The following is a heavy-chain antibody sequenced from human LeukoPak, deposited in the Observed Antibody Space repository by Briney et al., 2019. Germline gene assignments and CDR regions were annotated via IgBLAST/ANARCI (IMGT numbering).Heavy chain of an antibody. CDR3: AKSGAYSGSYEDY. D-gene: IGHD1-26*01. J-gene: IGHJ4*02. CDR2: ISGSGGST. V-gene: IGHV3-23*01. CDR1: GFTFSSYA. Sequence: PGGSLRLSCAASGFTFSSYAMSWVRLAPGKGLEWVSAISGSGGSTYYADSVKGRFTISRDNSKNTLYLQMNSLRAEDTAVYYCAKSGAYSGSYEDYWGQGTLVTVSS.